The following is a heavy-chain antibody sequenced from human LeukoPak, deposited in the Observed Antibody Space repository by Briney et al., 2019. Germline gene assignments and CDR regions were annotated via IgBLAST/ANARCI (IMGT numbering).Heavy chain of an antibody. V-gene: IGHV3-21*01. J-gene: IGHJ4*02. CDR1: GFTFSSYG. CDR2: VSSSSSVI. CDR3: ARDQRATASTGSYFDY. Sequence: PGGSLRLSCAASGFTFSSYGMNWVRQAPGKGLEWVSSVSSSSSVIYYADPVKGRFTISRDNAKNSLSLQMNSLRAEATPVYYCARDQRATASTGSYFDYWGQGTLVTVSS. D-gene: IGHD1-1*01.